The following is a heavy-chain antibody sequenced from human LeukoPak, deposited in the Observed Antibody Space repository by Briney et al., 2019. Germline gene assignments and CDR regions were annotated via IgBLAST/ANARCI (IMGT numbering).Heavy chain of an antibody. CDR2: INSDGGST. CDR3: ARDPESSDWFDP. V-gene: IGHV3-74*01. Sequence: GSLRLSCAASGFTFSSYWMHWVRQAPGKGLVWVSRINSDGGSTSYADSVKGRFTISRDNAKNTLYLQMNSLRAEDTAVYYCARDPESSDWFDPWGQGTLVTVSS. J-gene: IGHJ5*02. D-gene: IGHD3-10*01. CDR1: GFTFSSYW.